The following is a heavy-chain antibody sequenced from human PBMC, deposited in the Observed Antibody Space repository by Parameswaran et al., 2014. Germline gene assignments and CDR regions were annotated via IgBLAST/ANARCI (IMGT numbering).Heavy chain of an antibody. CDR3: AKGGSSGWSRFDP. CDR2: ISGSGGST. V-gene: IGHV3-23*01. D-gene: IGHD6-19*01. CDR1: GFTFDDYG. J-gene: IGHJ5*02. Sequence: GGSLRLSCAASGFTFDDYGMSWVRQAPGKGLEWVSAISGSGGSTYYADSVKGRFTISRDNSKNTLYLQMNSLRAEDTAVYYCAKGGSSGWSRFDPWGQGTLVTVSS.